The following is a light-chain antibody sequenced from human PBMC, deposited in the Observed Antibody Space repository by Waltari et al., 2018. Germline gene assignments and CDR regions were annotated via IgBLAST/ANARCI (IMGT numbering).Light chain of an antibody. V-gene: IGKV1-12*01. Sequence: DIQMTQSPSSVSASVGDRVTITCRASQGINNWLAWYQQKPGKAPKLLSYFASSVQSGVPSRFSGSGSGTDFTLTISSLQPEDFATYYCQQADSFPVTFGQGTRLEIK. CDR1: QGINNW. CDR3: QQADSFPVT. J-gene: IGKJ5*01. CDR2: FAS.